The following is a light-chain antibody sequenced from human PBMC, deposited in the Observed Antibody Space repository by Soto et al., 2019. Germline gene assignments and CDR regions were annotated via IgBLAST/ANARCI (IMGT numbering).Light chain of an antibody. J-gene: IGLJ2*01. CDR3: QYYDRSLSAWI. CDR2: VNT. V-gene: IGLV1-40*01. CDR1: SSNIGAGYD. Sequence: QSVLTQPPSVSGAPGQRVTISCTGSSSNIGAGYDVHWYQQLPGTAPKLLIYVNTNRPSWVPDRFSGSKSGTSASLAITGLKGEDEDDYYCQYYDRSLSAWIFGGGTKLTVL.